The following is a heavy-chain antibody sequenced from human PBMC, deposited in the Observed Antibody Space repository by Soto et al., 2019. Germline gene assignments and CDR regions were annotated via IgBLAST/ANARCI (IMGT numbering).Heavy chain of an antibody. CDR1: GGSISSGRYY. D-gene: IGHD2-15*01. CDR2: IYYSGST. J-gene: IGHJ6*02. Sequence: QVQLQESGPGLVKPSQTLSLTCTVSGGSISSGRYYWSWIRQHPGKGLEWIGYIYYSGSTYYNPSLKSRVTISVDTSKNQFSLKLTSVTAADTAVYYCARDVYCSGGSCYPEGYCGMDVWGQGTTVTVSS. CDR3: ARDVYCSGGSCYPEGYCGMDV. V-gene: IGHV4-31*03.